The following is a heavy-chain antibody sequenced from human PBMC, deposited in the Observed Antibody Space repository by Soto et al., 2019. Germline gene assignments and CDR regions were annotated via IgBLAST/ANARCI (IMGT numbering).Heavy chain of an antibody. Sequence: QVQLQESGPGLVKPSETLSLTCTVSGASINSHYWSWIRQPPGKGPQWIGYIYYTGIVHSNASLKSRVTISLDTPKNQFSLKLDSVTAADTAVYYCARYKIEGVFGVAFDVWGQGTTVTVSS. CDR3: ARYKIEGVFGVAFDV. CDR2: IYYTGIV. V-gene: IGHV4-59*11. D-gene: IGHD3-3*01. CDR1: GASINSHY. J-gene: IGHJ3*01.